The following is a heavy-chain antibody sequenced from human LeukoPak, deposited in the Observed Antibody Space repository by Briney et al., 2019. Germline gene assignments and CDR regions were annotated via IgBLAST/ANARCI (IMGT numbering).Heavy chain of an antibody. Sequence: ASVKVSCKASGYTFTSYGISWVRQAPGQGLEWMGWISAYNGNTNYAQKLQGRVTMTTDTSTSTAYMELRSLRSDDTAVYYCARAGYSSSWSTVEGVVIDYWGQGTLVTVSS. V-gene: IGHV1-18*01. CDR3: ARAGYSSSWSTVEGVVIDY. D-gene: IGHD6-13*01. J-gene: IGHJ4*02. CDR1: GYTFTSYG. CDR2: ISAYNGNT.